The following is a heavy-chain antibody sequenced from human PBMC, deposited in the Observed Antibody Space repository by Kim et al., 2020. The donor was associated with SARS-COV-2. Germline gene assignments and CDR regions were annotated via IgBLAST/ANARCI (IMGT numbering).Heavy chain of an antibody. Sequence: SETLSLTCAVYGGSFSGYYWSWIRQPPGKGLEWIGEINHSGSTNYNPSLKSRVTISVDTSKNQFSLKLSSVTAADTAVYYCARGTRYSGYDSPAYFDYWGQGTLVTVSS. J-gene: IGHJ4*02. CDR1: GGSFSGYY. V-gene: IGHV4-34*01. D-gene: IGHD5-12*01. CDR3: ARGTRYSGYDSPAYFDY. CDR2: INHSGST.